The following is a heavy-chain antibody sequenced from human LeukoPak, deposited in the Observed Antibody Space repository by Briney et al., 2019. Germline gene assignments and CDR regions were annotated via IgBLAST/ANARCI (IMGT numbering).Heavy chain of an antibody. CDR3: VRQGPTYYDILTGSKS. CDR1: GYSFTSYW. J-gene: IGHJ4*02. Sequence: GESLRTSCKGSGYSFTSYWISWVRQIPEKGLEWMGRIDPSDSYTYYSPSFQSHVTISADKSISTAYLQWSSLKASDTAMYYCVRQGPTYYDILTGSKSWGQGTLVTVSS. D-gene: IGHD3-9*01. V-gene: IGHV5-10-1*01. CDR2: IDPSDSYT.